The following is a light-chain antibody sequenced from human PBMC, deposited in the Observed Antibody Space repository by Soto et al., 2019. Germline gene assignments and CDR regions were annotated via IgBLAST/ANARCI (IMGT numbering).Light chain of an antibody. CDR3: QQSYTTLIT. CDR1: QSISSY. CDR2: AAS. V-gene: IGKV1-39*01. Sequence: DIEMTQSPSSLSASVGDRVTITCRASQSISSYLNWYQQKPREAPKFLIYAASSLQSGVPSRFSGSGSGTDFTLTISSLQPEDFATYYCQQSYTTLITFGQGTRLEI. J-gene: IGKJ5*01.